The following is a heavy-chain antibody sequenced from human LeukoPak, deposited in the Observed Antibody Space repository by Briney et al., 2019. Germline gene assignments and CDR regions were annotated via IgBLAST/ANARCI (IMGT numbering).Heavy chain of an antibody. CDR1: GFTFSSYE. CDR2: ISGSGGST. J-gene: IGHJ4*02. CDR3: AKFGGDYVN. V-gene: IGHV3-23*01. Sequence: GGSLRLSCAASGFTFSSYEMNWVRQAPGKGLEWVSTISGSGGSTYYAASVKGRFTISRDNSKNTLYLQMNSLRAEDTAVYYCAKFGGDYVNWGQGTLVTVSS. D-gene: IGHD4-17*01.